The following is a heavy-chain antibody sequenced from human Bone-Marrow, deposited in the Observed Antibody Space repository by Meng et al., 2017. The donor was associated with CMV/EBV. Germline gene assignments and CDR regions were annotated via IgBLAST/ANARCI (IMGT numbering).Heavy chain of an antibody. Sequence: LSLTCAASGFTFSNYWMHWVRQAPGKGLVWVSRIKTDGITTNYADSVKGRFTISRDNAKNTLYLQMTTLRAEDTAVYFCARMSGYPSDYYYYGLDVWGHGTTVTVSS. CDR3: ARMSGYPSDYYYYGLDV. V-gene: IGHV3-74*01. CDR2: IKTDGITT. D-gene: IGHD6-25*01. CDR1: GFTFSNYW. J-gene: IGHJ6*02.